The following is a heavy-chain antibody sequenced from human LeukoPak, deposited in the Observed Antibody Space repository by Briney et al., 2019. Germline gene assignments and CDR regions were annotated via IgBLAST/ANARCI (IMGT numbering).Heavy chain of an antibody. CDR3: ARLRFPYGDYDELKAFDI. D-gene: IGHD4-17*01. V-gene: IGHV3-21*01. CDR1: GFTFSDYT. J-gene: IGHJ3*02. CDR2: ISSSSSYI. Sequence: GGSLRPSCAASGFTFSDYTMNWVRQAPGKGLEWVSSISSSSSYIYYADSVKGRFTISRDNAKNSLYLEMNNQRAEDTAVYYCARLRFPYGDYDELKAFDIWGQGTMVTVSS.